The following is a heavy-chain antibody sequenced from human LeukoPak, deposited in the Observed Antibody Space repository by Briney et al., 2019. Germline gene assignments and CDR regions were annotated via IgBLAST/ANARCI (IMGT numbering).Heavy chain of an antibody. Sequence: ASVKVSCKASGYTFTSYGISWVRQAPGQGLEWMGWISAYNGNTNYAQKLQGRVTMTTDTSTSTAYMELRSLRSDDTAVYYCARDARTISGWFDYYYYYYMDVWGKGTTVTVSS. J-gene: IGHJ6*03. D-gene: IGHD6-19*01. CDR1: GYTFTSYG. V-gene: IGHV1-18*01. CDR3: ARDARTISGWFDYYYYYYMDV. CDR2: ISAYNGNT.